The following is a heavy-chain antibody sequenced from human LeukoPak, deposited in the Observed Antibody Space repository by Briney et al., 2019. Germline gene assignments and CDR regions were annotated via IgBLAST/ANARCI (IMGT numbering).Heavy chain of an antibody. J-gene: IGHJ3*02. D-gene: IGHD1-26*01. Sequence: GGSLRLSCAASGFTFSSYAMHWVRQAPGKGLEWVAVISYDGSNKYYADSVKGRFTISRDNSKHTLYLQMNSLRAEDTAVYYCARGGSYLSAFDIWGQGTMVTVSS. CDR2: ISYDGSNK. CDR3: ARGGSYLSAFDI. V-gene: IGHV3-30*04. CDR1: GFTFSSYA.